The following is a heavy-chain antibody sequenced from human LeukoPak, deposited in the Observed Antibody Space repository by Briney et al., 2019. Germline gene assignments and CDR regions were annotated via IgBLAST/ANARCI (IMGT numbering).Heavy chain of an antibody. CDR3: ARDRAGDSFDI. CDR2: IHTSGST. Sequence: SQTLSLTCTVSGDSISRGNHYWTWIRQPAGKRLEWIGRIHTSGSTNYNPSLKSQVTISMDTSKNQFSLNLNSVTAADTAVYYCARDRAGDSFDIWGQGTMVTVSS. J-gene: IGHJ3*02. D-gene: IGHD7-27*01. CDR1: GDSISRGNHY. V-gene: IGHV4-61*02.